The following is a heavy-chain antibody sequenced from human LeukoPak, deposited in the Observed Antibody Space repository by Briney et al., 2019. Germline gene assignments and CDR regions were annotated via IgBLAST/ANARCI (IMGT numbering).Heavy chain of an antibody. J-gene: IGHJ4*02. Sequence: GESLEISCKGSGYSFTSYWIGWVRQMPGKGLEWMGIIYPGDSDTRYSPSFQGQVTISADKSISTAYLQWSSLKASDTAMYYCARHTLPYYYDSSGYCDYWGQGTLVTVSS. V-gene: IGHV5-51*01. CDR1: GYSFTSYW. CDR3: ARHTLPYYYDSSGYCDY. CDR2: IYPGDSDT. D-gene: IGHD3-22*01.